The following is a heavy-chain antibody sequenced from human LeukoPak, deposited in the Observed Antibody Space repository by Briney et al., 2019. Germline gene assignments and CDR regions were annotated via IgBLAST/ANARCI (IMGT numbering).Heavy chain of an antibody. V-gene: IGHV3-23*01. D-gene: IGHD3-16*01. CDR2: IRGNGDT. CDR3: AKASWVSSTDAVR. CDR1: GLSSSSFA. Sequence: GGSLRLSCAAAGLSSSSFAMSWVRQGPARGLEWVSSIRGNGDTFYADSVKGRFTLSSDSSTNMVYFQLNNLRVEDTAIYYCAKASWVSSTDAVRWGQGTLVTVSS. J-gene: IGHJ4*02.